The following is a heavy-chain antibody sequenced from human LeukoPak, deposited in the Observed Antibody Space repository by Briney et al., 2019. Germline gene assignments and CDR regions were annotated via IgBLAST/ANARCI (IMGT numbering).Heavy chain of an antibody. J-gene: IGHJ4*02. Sequence: SETLSLTCTVSGYSISSGYYWGWIRQPPGKGLEWIGSIYHSGSTYYNPSLKSRVTISVDTSKNQFSLKLSSVTAADTAVYYCARDLRYSSSWYGTAHFDYWGQGTLVTVSS. V-gene: IGHV4-38-2*02. CDR1: GYSISSGYY. D-gene: IGHD6-13*01. CDR2: IYHSGST. CDR3: ARDLRYSSSWYGTAHFDY.